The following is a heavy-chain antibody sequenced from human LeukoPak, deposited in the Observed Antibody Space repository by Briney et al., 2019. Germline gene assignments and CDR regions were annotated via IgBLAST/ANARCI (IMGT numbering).Heavy chain of an antibody. CDR3: ARDRLPSFRAETVTNRYYFDY. CDR2: ISSSSSYI. D-gene: IGHD4-17*01. V-gene: IGHV3-21*01. Sequence: GGSLRLSRAASGFTFSSYSMNWVRQAPGKGLEWVSSISSSSSYIYYADSVKGRFTISRDNAKNSLYLQMNSLRAEDTAVYYCARDRLPSFRAETVTNRYYFDYWGQGTLVTVSS. CDR1: GFTFSSYS. J-gene: IGHJ4*02.